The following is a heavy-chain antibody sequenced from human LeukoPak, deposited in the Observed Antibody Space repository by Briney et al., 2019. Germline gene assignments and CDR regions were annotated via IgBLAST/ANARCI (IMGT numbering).Heavy chain of an antibody. Sequence: GSLRLSCTASGFTFGDYAMSWVRQAPGKGLEWIGEINHGGSTNYNPSLKSRVTISVDTSKNQFSLKLSSVTAADTAVYYCARVYCSSTSCYAPFDYWGQGTLATVSS. CDR3: ARVYCSSTSCYAPFDY. D-gene: IGHD2-2*01. CDR1: GFTFGDYA. CDR2: INHGGST. J-gene: IGHJ4*02. V-gene: IGHV4-34*01.